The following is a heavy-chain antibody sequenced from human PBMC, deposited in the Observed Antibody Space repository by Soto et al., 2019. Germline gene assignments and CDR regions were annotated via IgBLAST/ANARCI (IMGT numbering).Heavy chain of an antibody. CDR1: GGSFSNFA. CDR3: ARGGSGWEGYNATPYDH. J-gene: IGHJ4*01. Sequence: QVHLVQSGAEVKKPGSSVKVSCKASGGSFSNFAFNWVRQAPGQGLEWMGGVIPVFGAANYAQKFQGRVTITADEDTSTVYMELSSLRSEDTALYFCARGGSGWEGYNATPYDHWGQGTLVTVAS. CDR2: VIPVFGAA. V-gene: IGHV1-69*01. D-gene: IGHD1-1*01.